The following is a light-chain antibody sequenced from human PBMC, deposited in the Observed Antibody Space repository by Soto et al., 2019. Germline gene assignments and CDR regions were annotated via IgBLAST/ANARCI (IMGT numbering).Light chain of an antibody. J-gene: IGKJ1*01. CDR2: DTF. CDR3: QQRTTWPWT. V-gene: IGKV3-11*01. CDR1: QSIAIY. Sequence: EIVLTQSPATLSFSPGERATLSCRASQSIAIYLAWYQQKSGQSPRLLIYDTFNRATGIPDRFSGSGSGTEFTLTISSLEPEDFAVYYCQQRTTWPWTFGQGTTVEIK.